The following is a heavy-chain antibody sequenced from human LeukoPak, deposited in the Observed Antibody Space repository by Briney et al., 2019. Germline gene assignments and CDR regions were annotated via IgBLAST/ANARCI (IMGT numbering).Heavy chain of an antibody. J-gene: IGHJ4*02. CDR1: GFNFRAHD. Sequence: GGSLSPSCVASGFNFRAHDMDWVRQAPGKGLEWLSSITSNSEFLFYAISLKDRFTISRHNDKSTLYLQMKRLTVEDTAVYYCARDRENPEGFCSGGTCSPPDYWGPGTLVVVSS. CDR3: ARDRENPEGFCSGGTCSPPDY. D-gene: IGHD2-8*02. V-gene: IGHV3-21*01. CDR2: ITSNSEFL.